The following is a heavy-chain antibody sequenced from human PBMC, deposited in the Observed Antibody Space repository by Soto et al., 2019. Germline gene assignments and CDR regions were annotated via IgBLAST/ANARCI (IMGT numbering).Heavy chain of an antibody. D-gene: IGHD3-3*01. CDR2: ISGSGGST. Sequence: LRLSCAASGFTFSSYAMSWVRQAPGKGLEWVSAISGSGGSTYYADSVKGRFTISRDNSKNTLYLQMNSLRAEDTAVYYCAKLYYDFWSGYNYYGMDVWGQGTTVTVSS. CDR1: GFTFSSYA. J-gene: IGHJ6*02. CDR3: AKLYYDFWSGYNYYGMDV. V-gene: IGHV3-23*01.